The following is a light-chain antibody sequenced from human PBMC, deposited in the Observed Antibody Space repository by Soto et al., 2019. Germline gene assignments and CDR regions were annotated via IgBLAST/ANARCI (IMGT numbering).Light chain of an antibody. V-gene: IGKV4-1*01. CDR1: QSVLYSSNNKNY. J-gene: IGKJ3*01. CDR2: WAS. Sequence: DIVMTQSPDSLAVSLGERATINCKSSQSVLYSSNNKNYLAWYQQKPGQPPKLLIYWASTRESGVPDRFSGSGSGTDFTLTISSLQVEDVAVYYCQQYYGTSLTFGPGTKVDIK. CDR3: QQYYGTSLT.